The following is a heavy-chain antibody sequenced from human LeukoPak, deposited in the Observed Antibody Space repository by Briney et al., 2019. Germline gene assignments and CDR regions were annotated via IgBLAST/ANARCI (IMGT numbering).Heavy chain of an antibody. CDR3: ARVAHGSGSYFFDY. Sequence: GGSLRLSCAASGFTFSSYSMNWVRQAPGKGLEWVSSISSSSSYIYYADSVKGRFTISRDNAKNSLYLQMNSLRDEDTAVYYCARVAHGSGSYFFDYWGQGTLVTVSS. CDR1: GFTFSSYS. CDR2: ISSSSSYI. V-gene: IGHV3-21*04. J-gene: IGHJ4*02. D-gene: IGHD3-10*01.